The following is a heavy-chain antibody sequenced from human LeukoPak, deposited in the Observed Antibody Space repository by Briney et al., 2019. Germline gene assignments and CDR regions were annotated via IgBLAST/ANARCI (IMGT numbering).Heavy chain of an antibody. CDR2: ISHDGRNT. CDR1: GFTFSTSW. CDR3: ARDSNSDFWSGYYTNYFDY. Sequence: GGSLRLSCAASGFTFSTSWMNWVRQAPGKGLEWVADISHDGRNTYYADSVKGRFTISRDNSKNTLYLQMNSLRTEDTAVYYCARDSNSDFWSGYYTNYFDYWGQGTLVTVSS. J-gene: IGHJ4*02. V-gene: IGHV3-30*03. D-gene: IGHD3-3*01.